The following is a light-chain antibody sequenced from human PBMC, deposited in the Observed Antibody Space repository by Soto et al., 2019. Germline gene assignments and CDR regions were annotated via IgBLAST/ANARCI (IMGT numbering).Light chain of an antibody. J-gene: IGKJ2*01. CDR1: QSVNNF. V-gene: IGKV3-11*01. Sequence: ETLLTQSPATLSLSPGERATLSCRASQSVNNFLAWYQQKPGQAPRLLIFDASYRATGVPSRFSGSGSGTDFTLTISSLEPEDFATYYCQQYDNLPYTFGQGTKLEIK. CDR3: QQYDNLPYT. CDR2: DAS.